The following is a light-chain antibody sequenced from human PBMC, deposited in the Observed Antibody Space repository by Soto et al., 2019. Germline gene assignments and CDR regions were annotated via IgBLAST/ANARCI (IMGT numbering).Light chain of an antibody. V-gene: IGKV3-20*01. J-gene: IGKJ2*01. CDR1: QSVSSSY. CDR2: GAS. CDR3: QQSCSSPYT. Sequence: EIVLTQSPGTLSLSPGERATLSCRASQSVSSSYLAWYQQKPGQAPSLLIYGASSRATGIPDRFSGSGSGTDLTITISRLEPEDFAVYYCQQSCSSPYTFGQGAKLEIK.